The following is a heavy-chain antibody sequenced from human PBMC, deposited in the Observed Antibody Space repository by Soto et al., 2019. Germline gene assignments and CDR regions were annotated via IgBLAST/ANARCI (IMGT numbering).Heavy chain of an antibody. CDR1: GFTLSDYW. CDR2: INQNGRDK. V-gene: IGHV3-7*01. Sequence: GGSLRLSCAASGFTLSDYWMSWVRQAPGKGLEWVANINQNGRDKYYVDSVKGQFTISRDNAKELLYLQMNSLRDEDTAVYYCAREPNTAVVNYGMDVWGQGTTVTVSS. J-gene: IGHJ6*02. D-gene: IGHD6-13*01. CDR3: AREPNTAVVNYGMDV.